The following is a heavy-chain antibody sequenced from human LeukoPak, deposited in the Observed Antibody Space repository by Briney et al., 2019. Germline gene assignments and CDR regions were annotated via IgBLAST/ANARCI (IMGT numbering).Heavy chain of an antibody. V-gene: IGHV1-2*02. CDR3: ARGYCSGGSCLESDY. D-gene: IGHD2-15*01. CDR1: GYTFTGYY. J-gene: IGHJ4*02. Sequence: ASVKVSCTASGYTFTGYYMHWVRQAPGQGLEWMGWINPNSGGTNYAQKFQGRVTMTRDTSISTAYMELSRLRSDDTAVYYCARGYCSGGSCLESDYWGQGTLVTVSS. CDR2: INPNSGGT.